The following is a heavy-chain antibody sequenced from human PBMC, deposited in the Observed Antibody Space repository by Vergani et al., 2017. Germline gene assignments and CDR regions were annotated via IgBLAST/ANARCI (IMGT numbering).Heavy chain of an antibody. J-gene: IGHJ4*02. V-gene: IGHV1-24*01. CDR3: ATVPWDQQQLGGDY. CDR2: FDPEDGET. Sequence: QVQLVQSGAEVKKPGSSVKVSCKASGGTFSSYAISWVRQAPGQGLEWMGGFDPEDGETIYAQKFQGRVTMTEDTSTDTAYMELSSLRSEDTAVYYCATVPWDQQQLGGDYWGQGTLVTVSS. CDR1: GGTFSSYA. D-gene: IGHD6-13*01.